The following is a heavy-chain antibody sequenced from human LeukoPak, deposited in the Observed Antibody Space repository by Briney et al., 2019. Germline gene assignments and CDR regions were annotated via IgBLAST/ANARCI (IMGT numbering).Heavy chain of an antibody. CDR2: ISPNSGDT. J-gene: IGHJ4*02. V-gene: IGHV1-2*02. D-gene: IGHD2-2*01. CDR1: GYTFNDYH. CDR3: ARGPDEYCSISSCSSFDY. Sequence: ASVKVSCKASGYTFNDYHMYWIRQAPGQGLEWMGWISPNSGDTNYARRFQGRVTMTRDTSITTAYMEVNRLTSDDTAMYYCARGPDEYCSISSCSSFDYWGQGTLVTVSS.